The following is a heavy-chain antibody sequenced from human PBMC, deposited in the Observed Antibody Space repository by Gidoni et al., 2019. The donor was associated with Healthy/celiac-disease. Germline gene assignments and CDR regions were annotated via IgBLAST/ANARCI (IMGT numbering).Heavy chain of an antibody. D-gene: IGHD6-13*01. CDR1: GCSLRGYY. Sequence: QVQLQQWGAGLLNPSETLSLTCAVYGCSLRGYYWSWISQPPGKGLDWIGEINHSGSTNYNPSLKSRVTISVDTSKSQFSLKLSSVTAADTAVYYCARGRGKYSSSWLNWFDPWGQGTLVTVSS. V-gene: IGHV4-34*01. CDR3: ARGRGKYSSSWLNWFDP. CDR2: INHSGST. J-gene: IGHJ5*02.